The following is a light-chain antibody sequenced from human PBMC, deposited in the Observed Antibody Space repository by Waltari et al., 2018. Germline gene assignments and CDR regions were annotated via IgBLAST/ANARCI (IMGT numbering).Light chain of an antibody. CDR1: ANDIATYNN. Sequence: QSALTQPASMSGSPGQSITISCHGTANDIATYNNVSWYQQHPGNVPKLIIYDVTLRPSGVSYRFSGSKSGNTASLSISALQAEDEAGYYCSSYTTRGTVVFGGGTTLTV. CDR2: DVT. J-gene: IGLJ2*01. CDR3: SSYTTRGTVV. V-gene: IGLV2-14*01.